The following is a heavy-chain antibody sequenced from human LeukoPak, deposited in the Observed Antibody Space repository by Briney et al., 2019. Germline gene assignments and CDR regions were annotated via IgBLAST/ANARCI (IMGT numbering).Heavy chain of an antibody. Sequence: SVKVSRKASGGTFSSYTISWVRQAPGQGLEWMGRIIPILGIAKYAQKFQGRVTITADKSTSTAYMELSSLRSEDTAVYYCARSPLGVVTAPQPYYFDYWGQGTLVTVSS. V-gene: IGHV1-69*02. CDR1: GGTFSSYT. D-gene: IGHD2-21*02. CDR3: ARSPLGVVTAPQPYYFDY. J-gene: IGHJ4*02. CDR2: IIPILGIA.